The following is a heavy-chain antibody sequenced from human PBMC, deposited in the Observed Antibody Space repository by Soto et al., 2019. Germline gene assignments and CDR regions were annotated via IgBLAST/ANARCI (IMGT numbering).Heavy chain of an antibody. V-gene: IGHV3-15*07. Sequence: LRLSCAASGFTFTNAWMNWVRQAPGKGLEWVGHIKSETDGATTDYAAPVKGRFTISRDDSKNTLYLQMNSLNTEDTAVYYCTTDFYGSGTNWGQGTLVTVSS. CDR1: GFTFTNAW. D-gene: IGHD3-10*01. J-gene: IGHJ4*02. CDR3: TTDFYGSGTN. CDR2: IKSETDGATT.